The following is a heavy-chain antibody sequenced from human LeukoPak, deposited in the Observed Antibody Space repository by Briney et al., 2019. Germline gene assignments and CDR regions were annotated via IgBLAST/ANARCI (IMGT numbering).Heavy chain of an antibody. D-gene: IGHD1-26*01. Sequence: PSGTLSPTCAVSGGSISSPNWWSWVRQPPGKGLEWIGEIYHSGSTNYNLSLKSRVTISVDKAKNQFSLKLNSVTAADTAVYYCARSASGSYAFDIWGQGTMVTVSS. J-gene: IGHJ3*02. CDR2: IYHSGST. CDR3: ARSASGSYAFDI. CDR1: GGSISSPNW. V-gene: IGHV4-4*02.